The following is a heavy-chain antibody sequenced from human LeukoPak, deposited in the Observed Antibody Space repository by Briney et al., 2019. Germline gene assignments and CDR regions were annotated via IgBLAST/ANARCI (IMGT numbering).Heavy chain of an antibody. Sequence: SGPTLVNPTQTLTLTSTFSGFSLSTSGMRVSWIRQPPGKALEWLARIDWDDDKFYSTSLKTRLTISKDTSKNQVVLTMTNMDPVDTATYYCARIRPVVYFWSGYSGYYFDYWGQGTLVTVSS. D-gene: IGHD3-3*01. J-gene: IGHJ4*02. CDR3: ARIRPVVYFWSGYSGYYFDY. V-gene: IGHV2-70*04. CDR1: GFSLSTSGMR. CDR2: IDWDDDK.